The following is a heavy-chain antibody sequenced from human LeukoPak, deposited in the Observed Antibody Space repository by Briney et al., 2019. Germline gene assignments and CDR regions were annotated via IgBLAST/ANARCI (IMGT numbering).Heavy chain of an antibody. CDR1: GFTVTNYW. CDR3: VRQDSGSYLGGY. V-gene: IGHV3-74*01. CDR2: INSDGSST. J-gene: IGHJ4*02. D-gene: IGHD1-26*01. Sequence: GGSLRLSCAASGFTVTNYWMHWVRQAPGEGLVWVSHINSDGSSTSYADSVRGRFTISRDTAKNTLYLQMNSLKAEDTAVYYCVRQDSGSYLGGYWGQGTLVTVSS.